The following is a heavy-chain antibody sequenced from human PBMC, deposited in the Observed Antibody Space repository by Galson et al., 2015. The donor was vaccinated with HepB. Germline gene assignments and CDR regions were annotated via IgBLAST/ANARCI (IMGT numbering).Heavy chain of an antibody. CDR1: GFTFSSYA. D-gene: IGHD3-22*01. Sequence: SLRLSCAASGFTFSSYAMHWVRQAPGKGLEWVAVISYDGSNKYYADSVKGRFTISRDNSKNTLYLQMNSLRAEDTAVYYCARAPNYYDSSGYYDYWGQGTLVTVSS. J-gene: IGHJ4*02. V-gene: IGHV3-30*04. CDR3: ARAPNYYDSSGYYDY. CDR2: ISYDGSNK.